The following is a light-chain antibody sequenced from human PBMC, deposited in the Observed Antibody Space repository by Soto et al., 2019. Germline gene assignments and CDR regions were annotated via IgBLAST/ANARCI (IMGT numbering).Light chain of an antibody. J-gene: IGKJ1*01. V-gene: IGKV3-20*01. CDR3: KQYGSSGM. CDR2: GAS. CDR1: QRVRNNY. Sequence: ENVMSQSPGTPSLSPGETATLSCRASQRVRNNYLYWYQQQRGQAPRPVIDGASNRATRIPNRISSSGSGAEFTLTIRRLAPEESAVYYCKQYGSSGMCGQGTKVDI.